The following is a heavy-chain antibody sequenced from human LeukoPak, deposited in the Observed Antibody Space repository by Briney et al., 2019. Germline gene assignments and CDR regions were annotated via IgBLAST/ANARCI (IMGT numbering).Heavy chain of an antibody. D-gene: IGHD6-13*01. CDR1: GFTVSSNY. V-gene: IGHV3-66*03. Sequence: GGSLRLSCAASGFTVSSNYMSWVRQAPGKGLEWVSGISWNSGSIGYADSVKGRFTISRDNSKNTLYLQMNSLRAEDTAVYYFAKEPSGQQPNNWGQGTLVTVSS. J-gene: IGHJ4*02. CDR2: SWNSGSI. CDR3: AKEPSGQQPNN.